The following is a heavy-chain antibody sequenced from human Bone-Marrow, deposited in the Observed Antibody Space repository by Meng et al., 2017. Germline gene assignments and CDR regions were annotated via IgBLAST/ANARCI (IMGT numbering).Heavy chain of an antibody. Sequence: GESLKISCAACGFTFSSYDMHWVRQATGKGLEWVSAIGTAGDTYYPGSVKGQFTISRDNAKNSLYLQVNSLRAEDTAVYYCARVARRQDDYGGNFIDHWGLGTLVTVSS. D-gene: IGHD4-23*01. J-gene: IGHJ4*02. CDR1: GFTFSSYD. CDR2: IGTAGDT. CDR3: ARVARRQDDYGGNFIDH. V-gene: IGHV3-13*03.